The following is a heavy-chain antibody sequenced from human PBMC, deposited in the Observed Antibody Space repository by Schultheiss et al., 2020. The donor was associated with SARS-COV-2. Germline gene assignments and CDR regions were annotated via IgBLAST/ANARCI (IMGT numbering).Heavy chain of an antibody. CDR3: AKDSGLSSYYYYFYMDV. J-gene: IGHJ6*03. Sequence: GGSLRLSCAASGFTFSSYGMHWVRQAPGKGLEWVAFIRYDGTNEYYTDSVKGRFTISRDNSKNTLYLRMNSLRTEDTAVYYCAKDSGLSSYYYYFYMDVWGKGTTVTVSS. V-gene: IGHV3-30*02. D-gene: IGHD3-16*02. CDR1: GFTFSSYG. CDR2: IRYDGTNE.